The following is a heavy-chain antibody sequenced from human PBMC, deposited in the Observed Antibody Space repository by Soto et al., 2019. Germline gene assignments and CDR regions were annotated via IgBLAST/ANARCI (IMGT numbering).Heavy chain of an antibody. CDR1: GGSISTYY. J-gene: IGHJ5*02. D-gene: IGHD3-10*01. CDR3: ARGGSITMVRGSGWFDP. Sequence: SETLSLTCTVSGGSISTYYWSWIRQPPGKGLEWIGYIYYSGSTNYNPSLKSRVTISVDTSKNQFSLKLSSVTAADTAVYYCARGGSITMVRGSGWFDPWGQGTLVTVSS. CDR2: IYYSGST. V-gene: IGHV4-59*08.